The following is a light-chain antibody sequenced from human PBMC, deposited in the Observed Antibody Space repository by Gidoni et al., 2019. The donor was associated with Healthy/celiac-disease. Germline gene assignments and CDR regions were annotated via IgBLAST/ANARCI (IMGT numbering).Light chain of an antibody. V-gene: IGKV1-39*01. CDR1: QSISSY. Sequence: IQMTQSPPSLSASVGDRVTITFRASQSISSYLNCYQQKPGKAPKLPIYAASSLQSGVPSRFSGSGSGTDFTLTISSLQPEDFATYYCQQSYSTPYTFGQGTKLEIK. J-gene: IGKJ2*01. CDR3: QQSYSTPYT. CDR2: AAS.